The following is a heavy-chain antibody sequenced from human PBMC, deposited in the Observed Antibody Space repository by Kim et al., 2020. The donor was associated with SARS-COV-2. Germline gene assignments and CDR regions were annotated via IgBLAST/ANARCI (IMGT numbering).Heavy chain of an antibody. V-gene: IGHV5-51*01. J-gene: IGHJ4*02. Sequence: SHSPSFPGQVTISADKSISTAYLQWSSLKASDTAMYYCARHQATVTAGDYWGQGTLVTVSS. D-gene: IGHD4-4*01. CDR3: ARHQATVTAGDY.